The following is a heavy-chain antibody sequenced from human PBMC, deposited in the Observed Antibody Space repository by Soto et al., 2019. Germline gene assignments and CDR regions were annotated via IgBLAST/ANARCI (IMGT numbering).Heavy chain of an antibody. CDR1: GGSFSGYY. Sequence: SETLSLTCAVYGGSFSGYYWSWIRQPPGKGLEWIGEINHSGSTNYNPSLKSRVTISVDTSKNQFSLKLSSVTAADTAVYYCARGRRVRGHWGYYYYGMDVWGQGTTVTVSS. J-gene: IGHJ6*02. CDR2: INHSGST. V-gene: IGHV4-34*01. D-gene: IGHD3-10*01. CDR3: ARGRRVRGHWGYYYYGMDV.